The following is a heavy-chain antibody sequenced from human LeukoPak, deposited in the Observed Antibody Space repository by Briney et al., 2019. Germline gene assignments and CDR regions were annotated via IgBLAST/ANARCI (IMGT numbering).Heavy chain of an antibody. J-gene: IGHJ3*02. Sequence: GASVKVSCKASGYTFSGYYIHWVRQAPGQGLEWMGRIIPKSGDSKYTQKFQGRVDMTRDTSITTAYMELTRLTSDDTAVYFCARSGSGSSWYGGTMWSFDIWGQGTLVTVSS. D-gene: IGHD6-13*01. V-gene: IGHV1-2*06. CDR1: GYTFSGYY. CDR2: IIPKSGDS. CDR3: ARSGSGSSWYGGTMWSFDI.